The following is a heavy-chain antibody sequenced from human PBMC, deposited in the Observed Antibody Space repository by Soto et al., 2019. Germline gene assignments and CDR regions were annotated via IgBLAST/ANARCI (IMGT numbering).Heavy chain of an antibody. CDR1: GYTFTSYD. CDR3: ARGVRDSYNDY. Sequence: QVQLVQSGVEVKKPGASVKVSCKASGYTFTSYDINWVRQAPGQGLEWMGWISANNGNTNYAQKFRGRVSMTTHTSTSTAYMELRSLRSDDTAVYYCARGVRDSYNDYWGQGTLVTVSS. CDR2: ISANNGNT. J-gene: IGHJ4*02. V-gene: IGHV1-18*01. D-gene: IGHD2-21*01.